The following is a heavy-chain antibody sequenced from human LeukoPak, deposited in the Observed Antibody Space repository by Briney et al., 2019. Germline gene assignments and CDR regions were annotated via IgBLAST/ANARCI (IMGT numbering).Heavy chain of an antibody. CDR1: GYTFTSYG. CDR2: ISACNGNT. D-gene: IGHD3-22*01. Sequence: ASVKVSCKASGYTFTSYGISWVRQAPGQGLEWMGWISACNGNTNYAQKLQGRVTMTTDTSTSTAYMELRSLRSDDTAVYYCARGRGYYDSSGYYPDAFDIWGQGTMVTVSS. J-gene: IGHJ3*02. V-gene: IGHV1-18*01. CDR3: ARGRGYYDSSGYYPDAFDI.